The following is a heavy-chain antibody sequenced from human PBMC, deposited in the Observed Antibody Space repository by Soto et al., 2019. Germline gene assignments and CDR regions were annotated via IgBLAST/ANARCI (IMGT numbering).Heavy chain of an antibody. J-gene: IGHJ3*02. V-gene: IGHV4-31*03. CDR1: GGSVSSGAYY. D-gene: IGHD5-12*01. CDR2: IYYSGST. CDR3: ARARLRAVYAFDI. Sequence: ASETLSLTCTVSGGSVSSGAYYWTWIRQRPGKGLEWIGYIYYSGSTYYSPSLKSRLSISLDTSKNQSSLRLSSVTAADTAMYYCARARLRAVYAFDIWGQGTMVTVSS.